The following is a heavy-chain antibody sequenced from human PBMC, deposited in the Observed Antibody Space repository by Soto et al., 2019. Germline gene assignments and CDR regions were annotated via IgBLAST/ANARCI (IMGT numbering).Heavy chain of an antibody. Sequence: QVQLVQSGAEVKKPGASVKVSCKASGYTFTGNYIHWVRQAPGQGPEWMAWINPRSGGTDYAQKCQGRVTITRDTYITTAYLDLSRLTSDDTAMYYCVRGGGVDVVTPTRVVFDYWGQGTLLTVSS. J-gene: IGHJ4*02. V-gene: IGHV1-2*02. CDR2: INPRSGGT. CDR3: VRGGGVDVVTPTRVVFDY. D-gene: IGHD2-21*02. CDR1: GYTFTGNY.